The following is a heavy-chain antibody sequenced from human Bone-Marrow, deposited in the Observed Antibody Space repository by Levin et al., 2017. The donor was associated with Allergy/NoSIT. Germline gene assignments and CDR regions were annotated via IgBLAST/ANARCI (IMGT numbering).Heavy chain of an antibody. CDR3: ARDLGIAVAGAGRGGLGGMDV. CDR1: GYTFTGYY. V-gene: IGHV1-2*02. D-gene: IGHD6-19*01. CDR2: INPNSGGT. Sequence: ASVKVSCKASGYTFTGYYMHWVRQAPGQGLEWMGWINPNSGGTNYAQKFQGRVTMTRDTSISTAYMELSRLRSDDTAVYYCARDLGIAVAGAGRGGLGGMDVWGQGTTVTVSS. J-gene: IGHJ6*02.